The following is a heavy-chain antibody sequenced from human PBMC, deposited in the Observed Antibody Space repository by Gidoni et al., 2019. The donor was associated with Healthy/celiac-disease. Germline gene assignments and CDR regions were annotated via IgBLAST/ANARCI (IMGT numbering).Heavy chain of an antibody. CDR1: GFTFSSYA. J-gene: IGHJ4*02. D-gene: IGHD3-22*01. V-gene: IGHV3-30-3*01. Sequence: QVQLVESGGGVVQPGRSLRLSCSASGFTFSSYAMHWVRQAPGKGLEWVAVISYDGSNKYYADSVKGRFTISRDNSKNTLYLQMNSLRAEDTAVYYCARDLKDSSGYYPDYWGQGTLVTVSS. CDR3: ARDLKDSSGYYPDY. CDR2: ISYDGSNK.